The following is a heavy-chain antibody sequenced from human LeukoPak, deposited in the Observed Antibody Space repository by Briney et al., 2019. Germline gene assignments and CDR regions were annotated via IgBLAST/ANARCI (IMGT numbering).Heavy chain of an antibody. J-gene: IGHJ3*02. V-gene: IGHV4-34*01. CDR2: INHSGST. CDR1: GGSFSGYY. D-gene: IGHD1-7*01. Sequence: SETLSLTCAVYGGSFSGYYWSWIRQPPGKGPEWIGEINHSGSTNYNPSLKSRVTISVDTSKNQFSLKLSSVTAADTAVYYCARRPYNWNYAPSRVGSGLNAFDIWGQGTMVTVSS. CDR3: ARRPYNWNYAPSRVGSGLNAFDI.